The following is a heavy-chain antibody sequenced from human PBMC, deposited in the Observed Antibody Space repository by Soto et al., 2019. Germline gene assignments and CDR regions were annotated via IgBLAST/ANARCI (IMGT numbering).Heavy chain of an antibody. CDR3: AKGARFGELSGDAFDI. D-gene: IGHD3-10*01. CDR1: GFTFSSYA. V-gene: IGHV3-23*01. CDR2: ISGSGGST. Sequence: EVQLLESGGGLVQPGGSLRLSCAASGFTFSSYAMSWVRQAPGKGLEWVSAISGSGGSTYYADSVKGRFTISRDNSKNTLYLQMNSLRAEDTAVYYCAKGARFGELSGDAFDIWGQGTMLTVSS. J-gene: IGHJ3*02.